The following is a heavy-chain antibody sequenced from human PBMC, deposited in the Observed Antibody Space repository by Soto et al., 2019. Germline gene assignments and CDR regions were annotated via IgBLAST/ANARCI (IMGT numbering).Heavy chain of an antibody. CDR2: INPNSGGT. CDR1: GYTFTGYY. Sequence: GASVKVSCKACGYTFTGYYMHWVRQAPGQGLEWMGWINPNSGGTNYAQKFQGWVTMTRDTSISTAYMELSRLRSDDTAVYYCARDGAYYYDSSGYSLYYYYGMDVWGQGTTVTVSS. CDR3: ARDGAYYYDSSGYSLYYYYGMDV. D-gene: IGHD3-22*01. J-gene: IGHJ6*02. V-gene: IGHV1-2*04.